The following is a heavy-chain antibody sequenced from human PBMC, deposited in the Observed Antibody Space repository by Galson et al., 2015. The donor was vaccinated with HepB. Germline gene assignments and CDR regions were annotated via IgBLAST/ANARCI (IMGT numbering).Heavy chain of an antibody. Sequence: SLRLSCAASGFAFEHLWMHWVRQVPGKGLVWVSRMTSDGSDTKYADFVEGRFTVSRDNAKNTLFLQMNSLRPEDTAIYYCVRDVPTAFLDYWGQGTQVTVSS. J-gene: IGHJ4*02. CDR3: VRDVPTAFLDY. D-gene: IGHD4-11*01. CDR1: GFAFEHLW. CDR2: MTSDGSDT. V-gene: IGHV3-74*03.